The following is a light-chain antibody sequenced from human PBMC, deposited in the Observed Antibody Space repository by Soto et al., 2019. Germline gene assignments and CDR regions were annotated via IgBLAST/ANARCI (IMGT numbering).Light chain of an antibody. V-gene: IGKV3-20*01. CDR1: QSVSSSY. CDR3: QQYGSSPPTWT. CDR2: GAS. J-gene: IGKJ1*01. Sequence: EIVLTQSPGTLSLSPGERATLSCRAGQSVSSSYLAWYQQKPGQAPRLLIYGASSRATGIPDRFSGSGSGTDFTLTISRLEPEDFAVYYCQQYGSSPPTWTFGQGTKVDI.